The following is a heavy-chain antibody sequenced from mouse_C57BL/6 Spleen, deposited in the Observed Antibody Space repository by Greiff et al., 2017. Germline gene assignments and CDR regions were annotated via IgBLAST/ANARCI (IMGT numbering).Heavy chain of an antibody. Sequence: EVQLQQSGPELVKPGASVKLSCKASGYTFTDYNMHWVKQSHGKSLEWIGYINPNNGGTSYNQKFKGKATLTVNTSSSTAYMELRSLTSEDSAVYDCARVRSTVVANWYFDVWGTGATVTVSS. CDR2: INPNNGGT. D-gene: IGHD1-1*01. CDR3: ARVRSTVVANWYFDV. V-gene: IGHV1-22*01. CDR1: GYTFTDYN. J-gene: IGHJ1*03.